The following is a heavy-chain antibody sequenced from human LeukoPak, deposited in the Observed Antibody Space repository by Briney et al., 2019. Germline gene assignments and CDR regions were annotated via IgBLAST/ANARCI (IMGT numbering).Heavy chain of an antibody. CDR2: ISSSSTYI. Sequence: GGSLRLSCAASGFIFSRYSMNWVRQAPGKGLEWVSAISSSSTYIYYADSMKGRFTISRDNVKNSLYLQMNSLRAEDTAVYYCARVEKGTLDYWGQGTLVTVSS. D-gene: IGHD3-10*01. CDR1: GFIFSRYS. V-gene: IGHV3-21*01. J-gene: IGHJ4*02. CDR3: ARVEKGTLDY.